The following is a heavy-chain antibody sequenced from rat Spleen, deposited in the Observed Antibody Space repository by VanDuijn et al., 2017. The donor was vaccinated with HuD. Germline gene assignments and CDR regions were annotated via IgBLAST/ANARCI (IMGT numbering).Heavy chain of an antibody. V-gene: IGHV5S23*01. CDR3: TRGGYFRY. J-gene: IGHJ3*01. CDR1: GFIFSDHY. D-gene: IGHD2-5*01. Sequence: EVQLVESDGGLVQPGRSLKLSCVASGFIFSDHYVAWVRQAPTKGLEWVATITNAAGKVYYPDSVKGRFTISRDTAQNILYLQMNSPRSEDTATYYCTRGGYFRYWGQGTLVTVSS. CDR2: ITNAAGKV.